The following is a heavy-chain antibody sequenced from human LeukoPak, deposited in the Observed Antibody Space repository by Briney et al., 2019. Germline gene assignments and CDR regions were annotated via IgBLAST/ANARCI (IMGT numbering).Heavy chain of an antibody. CDR2: ISGSGTTT. J-gene: IGHJ4*02. Sequence: GGSLRVSCAASGFTFSSYAMSWVRQAPGKGLDWVSAISGSGTTTYYADSVKGRFTISRDISKNTLYLQMNSLRAEDTAVYYCAKPLSAASGTDFHYWGQGTLVTVSS. V-gene: IGHV3-23*01. D-gene: IGHD6-13*01. CDR1: GFTFSSYA. CDR3: AKPLSAASGTDFHY.